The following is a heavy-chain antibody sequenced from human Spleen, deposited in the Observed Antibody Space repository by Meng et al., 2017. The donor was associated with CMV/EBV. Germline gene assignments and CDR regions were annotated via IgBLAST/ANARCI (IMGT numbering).Heavy chain of an antibody. V-gene: IGHV3-21*04. CDR2: ISRSSSFI. CDR3: AKGDFRTLFDY. Sequence: GGSLRLSCAASGFTFSSYSMNWVRQAPGKGLEWVSSISRSSSFIDYADSVKGRFTISRDNAKNLLYLQMSSLRAEDTAVYFCAKGDFRTLFDYWGQGTLVTVSS. D-gene: IGHD2/OR15-2a*01. J-gene: IGHJ4*02. CDR1: GFTFSSYS.